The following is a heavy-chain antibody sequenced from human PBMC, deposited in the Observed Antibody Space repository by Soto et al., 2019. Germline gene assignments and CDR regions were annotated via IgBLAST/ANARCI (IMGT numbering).Heavy chain of an antibody. CDR2: ISYDGSNK. J-gene: IGHJ4*02. Sequence: PGGSLRLSCAASGFTFSSYAMHWVRQAPGKGLEGVAVISYDGSNKYYADSVKGRFTISRDNPKNTVFLQMNSLRAEDTALYFCAKENDITGFGDYWGQGAMVTVSS. D-gene: IGHD1-20*01. CDR1: GFTFSSYA. CDR3: AKENDITGFGDY. V-gene: IGHV3-30-3*02.